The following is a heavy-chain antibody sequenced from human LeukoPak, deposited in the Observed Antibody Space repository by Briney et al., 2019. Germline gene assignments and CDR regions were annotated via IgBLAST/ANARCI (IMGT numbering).Heavy chain of an antibody. Sequence: GGSLRLSCAASGFTFSNYSMNWVRQAPGKGLEWVSSISSSSIYIYYADSLKGRFTISRDNAKNSLSLQMNSLRAEDTAVYYCARDGSYYDILTGYYDYWGQGTLVTVSS. CDR3: ARDGSYYDILTGYYDY. V-gene: IGHV3-21*01. CDR1: GFTFSNYS. CDR2: ISSSSIYI. J-gene: IGHJ4*02. D-gene: IGHD3-9*01.